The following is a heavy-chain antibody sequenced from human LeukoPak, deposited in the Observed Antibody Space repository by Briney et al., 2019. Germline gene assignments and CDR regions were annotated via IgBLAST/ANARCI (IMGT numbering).Heavy chain of an antibody. Sequence: ASVKVSFKASGYTFTTYYIHWVRQAPGQGLEWMGWISPNSGGTNYAQNFQGRVTLTRDTSITTAYMELSRLTSDDAAVYYCATGAPSYCFDYWGQGTLVTVSS. D-gene: IGHD1-26*01. V-gene: IGHV1-2*02. J-gene: IGHJ4*02. CDR2: ISPNSGGT. CDR3: ATGAPSYCFDY. CDR1: GYTFTTYY.